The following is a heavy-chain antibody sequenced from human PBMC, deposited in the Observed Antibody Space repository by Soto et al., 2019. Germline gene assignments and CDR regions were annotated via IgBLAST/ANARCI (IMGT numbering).Heavy chain of an antibody. CDR1: GGSISRSAYF. D-gene: IGHD1-26*01. V-gene: IGHV4-39*01. Sequence: SETLSLTCTVSGGSISRSAYFWGWVRRPPGKGLDWIGTIYYSGSTFYKPSLKSRVAIFVDTSKNQFSLHLNSVTAADTAVYYCARELGGAIDFWGLGTLVTVSS. CDR2: IYYSGST. J-gene: IGHJ4*02. CDR3: ARELGGAIDF.